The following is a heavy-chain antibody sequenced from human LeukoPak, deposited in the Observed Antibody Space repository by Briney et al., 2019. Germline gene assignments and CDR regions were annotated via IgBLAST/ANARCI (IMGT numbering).Heavy chain of an antibody. CDR1: GGSVSSGSYY. D-gene: IGHD3-9*01. Sequence: SETLSLTCTVSGGSVSSGSYYWSWIRQPPGKGLEWIGHIYHTGSTNYNPSLKSRVTISLDTSKNQFSLKLTSVSATDTAVYYCARDVRTINVLTGYYRPSYFDYWGHGTLVTVSS. CDR2: IYHTGST. CDR3: ARDVRTINVLTGYYRPSYFDY. J-gene: IGHJ4*03. V-gene: IGHV4-61*01.